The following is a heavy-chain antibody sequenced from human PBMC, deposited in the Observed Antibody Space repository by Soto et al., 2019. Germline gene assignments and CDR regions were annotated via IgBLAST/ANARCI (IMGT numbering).Heavy chain of an antibody. D-gene: IGHD3-22*01. J-gene: IGHJ1*01. CDR1: GYTFTSYY. CDR2: INPSGGST. CDR3: ARGVRDYYDSSGYYYVGYFQH. V-gene: IGHV1-46*01. Sequence: ASVKVSCKASGYTFTSYYMHWVRQAPGQGLEWMGIINPSGGSTSYAQKFQGRVTMTRDTSTSTVYMELSSLRSEDTAVYYCARGVRDYYDSSGYYYVGYFQHWGQGTLVTVSS.